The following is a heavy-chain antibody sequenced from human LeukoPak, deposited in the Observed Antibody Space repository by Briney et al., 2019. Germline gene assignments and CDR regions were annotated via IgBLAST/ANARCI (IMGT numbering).Heavy chain of an antibody. CDR3: ARQTGDDALDI. V-gene: IGHV1-2*02. D-gene: IGHD7-27*01. CDR2: ISPHSGFT. CDR1: GYTLTGHY. J-gene: IGHJ3*02. Sequence: ASVTVSCKASGYTLTGHYIHWVRQAPGQGLEWMGWISPHSGFTMYPQRFQGRVTMTTDTSISTAFLEVRRLRSDDTAAYYCARQTGDDALDIWGRGTMITVYS.